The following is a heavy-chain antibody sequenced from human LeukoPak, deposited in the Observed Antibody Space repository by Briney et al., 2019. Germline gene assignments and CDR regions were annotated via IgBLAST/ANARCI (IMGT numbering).Heavy chain of an antibody. J-gene: IGHJ4*02. CDR1: GYTSTSYA. Sequence: ASVKVSCKASGYTSTSYAMNWVRQAPGQGLEWMGWINTNTGNPTYAQGFTGRFVFSLDTSVSTAYLQISSLKAEDTAVYYCAREHYYDSSGYSYPVDYWGQGTLVTVSS. CDR3: AREHYYDSSGYSYPVDY. D-gene: IGHD3-22*01. V-gene: IGHV7-4-1*02. CDR2: INTNTGNP.